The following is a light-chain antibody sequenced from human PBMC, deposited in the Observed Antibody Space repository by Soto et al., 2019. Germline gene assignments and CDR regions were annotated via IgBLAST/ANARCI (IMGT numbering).Light chain of an antibody. V-gene: IGLV2-23*01. CDR1: SSDVGSYNL. CDR2: EGN. Sequence: QSALTQPASVSGSPGQSITISCTGTSSDVGSYNLVSWYQQHPGKAPKLMSYEGNKRPSGVSNRFSGSKSANTASLTISGLQTEDEADYYCCSYAGTNTFVFGTGTKVTVL. J-gene: IGLJ1*01. CDR3: CSYAGTNTFV.